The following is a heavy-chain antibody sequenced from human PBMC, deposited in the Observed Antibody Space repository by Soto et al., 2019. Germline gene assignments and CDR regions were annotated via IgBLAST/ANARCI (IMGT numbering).Heavy chain of an antibody. CDR1: GFKFGDYA. D-gene: IGHD2-15*01. CDR3: AKDRGPCSGNKCSSLYYYYGMDV. V-gene: IGHV3-9*01. CDR2: VSWNSEIV. J-gene: IGHJ6*02. Sequence: SLRLSCEASGFKFGDYAMHWFRQAPGKGLEWVSGVSWNSEIVGYADSVKDRFTISRDNAKNSLYLEMNSLRTEDTALYYCAKDRGPCSGNKCSSLYYYYGMDVWGQGTTVTVSS.